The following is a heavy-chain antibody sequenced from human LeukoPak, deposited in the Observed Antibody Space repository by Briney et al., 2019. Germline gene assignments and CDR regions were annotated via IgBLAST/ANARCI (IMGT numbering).Heavy chain of an antibody. V-gene: IGHV3-33*01. CDR2: IWYDGSNK. CDR1: GFTFSSYG. D-gene: IGHD6-19*01. J-gene: IGHJ4*02. CDR3: ARDRVAVAGPYYFDY. Sequence: PGGSLRLSCAASGFTFSSYGMHWVRQAPGKGLEWVAVIWYDGSNKYYADSVKGRFTISRDNSKNTLYLQMNSLRAEDTAVCYCARDRVAVAGPYYFDYWGQGTLVTVSS.